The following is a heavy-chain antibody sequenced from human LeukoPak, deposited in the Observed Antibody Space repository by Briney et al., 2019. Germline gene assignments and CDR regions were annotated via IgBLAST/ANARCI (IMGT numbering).Heavy chain of an antibody. D-gene: IGHD3-10*01. CDR1: GFTFSTSA. V-gene: IGHV3-23*01. CDR3: AKDSSYYYASGSYYEDY. Sequence: SGGSLRLSCEVFGFTFSTSAMSWVRQAPGKGLEWVSGIRASDDTTYYVDSVKGRFTISRDNSKNTLYLKMNSLRAEDTAVYYCAKDSSYYYASGSYYEDYWGQGTLVTVSS. CDR2: IRASDDTT. J-gene: IGHJ4*02.